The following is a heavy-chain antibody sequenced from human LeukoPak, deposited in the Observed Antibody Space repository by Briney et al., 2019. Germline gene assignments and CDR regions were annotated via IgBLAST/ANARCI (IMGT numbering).Heavy chain of an antibody. Sequence: GGSLRLSCAASGFTFSSYAMSWVRQAPGKGLEWVSAISGSGGSTYYADSVRGRFTISRDNSKNTLYLQMNSLRAEDTAVYYCANRDGSGSYYRTQYFQHWGQGTLVTVSS. CDR2: ISGSGGST. CDR3: ANRDGSGSYYRTQYFQH. V-gene: IGHV3-23*01. D-gene: IGHD3-10*01. CDR1: GFTFSSYA. J-gene: IGHJ1*01.